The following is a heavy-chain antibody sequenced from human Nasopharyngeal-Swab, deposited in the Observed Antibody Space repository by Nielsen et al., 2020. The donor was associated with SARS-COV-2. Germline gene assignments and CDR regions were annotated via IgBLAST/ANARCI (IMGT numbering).Heavy chain of an antibody. D-gene: IGHD3-16*02. V-gene: IGHV3-30*03. Sequence: GESLKISCAASGFTFSNFGMHWVRQAPGKGLEWVAVISYDGSIKYFADSVKGRFTISRDNSKNTLYLQMNSLRAEDTAVYYCATSYYDYVWGSYRYWYYFDYWGQGTLVTVSS. CDR3: ATSYYDYVWGSYRYWYYFDY. CDR2: ISYDGSIK. J-gene: IGHJ4*02. CDR1: GFTFSNFG.